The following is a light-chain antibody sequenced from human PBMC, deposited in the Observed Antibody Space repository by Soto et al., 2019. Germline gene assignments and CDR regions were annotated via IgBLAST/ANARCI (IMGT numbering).Light chain of an antibody. CDR1: QSIGRY. CDR2: DAS. J-gene: IGKJ3*01. CDR3: QQRSNWPPIT. Sequence: EIVSTQSPATLSLSPGERATLSCRATQSIGRYLAWYQQKPGQAPRLLIYDASNRATGIPARFSGSESGTDFNLTISSLEPEDFAVYYCQQRSNWPPITVGPGNQVDIK. V-gene: IGKV3-11*01.